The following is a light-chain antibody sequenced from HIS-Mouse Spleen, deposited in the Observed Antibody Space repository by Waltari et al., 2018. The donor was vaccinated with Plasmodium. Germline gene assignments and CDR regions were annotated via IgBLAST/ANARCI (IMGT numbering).Light chain of an antibody. J-gene: IGLJ2*01. V-gene: IGLV4-69*01. CDR2: LNGDGSR. CDR1: SGHSSYA. Sequence: QLVLTQSPSASASLGASVKLTCTLSSGHSSYAIAWHQQQPEKGPRYLMKLNGDGSRGQWDGIRGRFSGSSSGAERYLTISSLQAEDEADYYCQTWGTGMGVFGGGTKLTVL. CDR3: QTWGTGMGV.